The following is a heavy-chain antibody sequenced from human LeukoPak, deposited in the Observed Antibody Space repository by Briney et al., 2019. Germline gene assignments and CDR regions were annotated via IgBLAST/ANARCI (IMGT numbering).Heavy chain of an antibody. CDR2: INPSGGVT. Sequence: ASLKVSCKASGYTFASHYLHWVRQAPGQGLEWMGIINPSGGVTSSAQKFQGRVTMTRDTSLSTVFMELSSLTSEDTAVYYCARAPDTSGYFAQPNFDYWGQGTLVTVSS. J-gene: IGHJ4*02. V-gene: IGHV1-46*01. D-gene: IGHD3-22*01. CDR1: GYTFASHY. CDR3: ARAPDTSGYFAQPNFDY.